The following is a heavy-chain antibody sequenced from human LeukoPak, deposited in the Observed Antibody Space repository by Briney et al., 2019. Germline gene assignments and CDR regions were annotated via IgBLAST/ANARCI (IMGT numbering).Heavy chain of an antibody. CDR3: ARDEAYYYDSNGSLLDY. CDR1: GFTFNTYW. CDR2: ISSDGSST. D-gene: IGHD3-22*01. Sequence: PGRSLRLSCAASGFTFNTYWMHWVRQAPGKGLVWVSRISSDGSSTTYADSVKGRFTISRDNAKNTLHLQMNSLRAEDTAVYYCARDEAYYYDSNGSLLDYWGQGTLVTVSS. V-gene: IGHV3-74*01. J-gene: IGHJ4*02.